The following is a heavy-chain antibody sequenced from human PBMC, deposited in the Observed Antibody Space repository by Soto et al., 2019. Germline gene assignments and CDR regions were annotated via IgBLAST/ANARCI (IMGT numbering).Heavy chain of an antibody. Sequence: QLQLQESGPGLVKPSETLSLTCTVSGGSISSSSYYWGWIRQPPGKGLEWIGSIYYSGSTYYNPAPKSRVTISVDTSKNQFSLKLSSVTAADTAVYYCARESGYGSGAAFDIWGQGTMVTVSS. CDR3: ARESGYGSGAAFDI. CDR2: IYYSGST. D-gene: IGHD3-10*01. CDR1: GGSISSSSYY. J-gene: IGHJ3*02. V-gene: IGHV4-39*02.